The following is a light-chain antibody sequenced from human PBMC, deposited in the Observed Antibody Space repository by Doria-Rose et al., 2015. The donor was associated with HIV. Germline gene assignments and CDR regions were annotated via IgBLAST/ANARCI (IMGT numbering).Light chain of an antibody. CDR3: HQYGTSWT. CDR2: DGS. J-gene: IGKJ1*01. Sequence: TQSPGTLSLSPGERATLSCRASQSFSSTYLAWYQQKPGQAPSLLIYDGSTRATGIPDRFSASGPGTDFTLTINRLEPEDFALYYCHQYGTSWTFGQGTKVEI. V-gene: IGKV3-20*01. CDR1: QSFSSTY.